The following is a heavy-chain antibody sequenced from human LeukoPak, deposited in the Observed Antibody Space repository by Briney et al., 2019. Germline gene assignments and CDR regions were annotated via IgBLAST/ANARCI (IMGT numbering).Heavy chain of an antibody. V-gene: IGHV3-21*01. Sequence: PGGSLRLSCAASGFTFTTYSMNWVRQAPGKGLEWVSTISGSSRYIYFADSVRGRFTISRDNAKNSLYLQMNSLGAEDTAVYYCAKDLMATIYYFDSWGQGTLVTVSS. CDR2: ISGSSRYI. CDR3: AKDLMATIYYFDS. J-gene: IGHJ4*02. D-gene: IGHD5-24*01. CDR1: GFTFTTYS.